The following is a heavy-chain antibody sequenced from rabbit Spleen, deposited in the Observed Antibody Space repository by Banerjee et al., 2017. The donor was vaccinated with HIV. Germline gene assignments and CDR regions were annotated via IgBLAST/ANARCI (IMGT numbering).Heavy chain of an antibody. CDR3: ARDTGSSFSTYGMDL. CDR2: IDTGSRDFT. D-gene: IGHD8-1*01. CDR1: GVCFSGNAV. V-gene: IGHV1S40*01. Sequence: QSLEESGGDLVKPGASLTITCTASGVCFSGNAVMSWIRQVPGKGLEWIACIDTGSRDFTYYASWAKGRFTISKTSSTTVTLQMTSLTVADTATYFCARDTGSSFSTYGMDLWGPGTLVTVS. J-gene: IGHJ6*01.